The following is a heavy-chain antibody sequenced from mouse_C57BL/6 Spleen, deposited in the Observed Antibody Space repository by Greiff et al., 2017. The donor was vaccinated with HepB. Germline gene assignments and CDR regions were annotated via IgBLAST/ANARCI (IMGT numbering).Heavy chain of an antibody. J-gene: IGHJ4*01. V-gene: IGHV1-18*01. D-gene: IGHD1-1*01. CDR2: INPNNGGT. Sequence: EVQLQQSGPELVKPGASVKIPCKASGYTFTDYNMDWVKQSHGKSLEWIGDINPNNGGTIYNQKFKGKATLTVDKSSSTAYMELRSLTSEDTAVYYCARDPLYYDYAMDYWGQGTSVTVSS. CDR3: ARDPLYYDYAMDY. CDR1: GYTFTDYN.